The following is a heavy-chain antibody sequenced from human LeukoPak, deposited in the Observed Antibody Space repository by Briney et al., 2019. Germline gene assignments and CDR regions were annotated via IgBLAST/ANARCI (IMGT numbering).Heavy chain of an antibody. CDR1: GFTFRSYD. V-gene: IGHV3-13*01. D-gene: IGHD6-19*01. CDR3: VRGGIQVSGIDDIDY. J-gene: IGHJ4*02. CDR2: VGISGDT. Sequence: GGSLRLSCAASGFTFRSYDMHWVRQVTGKGLEWVSAVGISGDTYYAGSVKGRFTISRENAKNSLYLQMNSLTAGDTAVYYCVRGGIQVSGIDDIDYWGQGTLVTVSS.